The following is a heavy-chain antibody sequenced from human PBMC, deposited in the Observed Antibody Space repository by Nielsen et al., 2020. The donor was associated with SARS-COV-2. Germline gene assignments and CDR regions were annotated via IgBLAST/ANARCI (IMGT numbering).Heavy chain of an antibody. CDR1: GYTFTGYS. Sequence: ASLTVSCKASGYTFTGYSMHWVRQAPGQGPEWMGRINPNSGGTNYAQKFQGRVTMTRDTSISTAYMELSRLRSDDTAVYYCARGAAVACIGYWGQGTLVTVSS. J-gene: IGHJ4*02. CDR3: ARGAAVACIGY. CDR2: INPNSGGT. D-gene: IGHD6-19*01. V-gene: IGHV1-2*06.